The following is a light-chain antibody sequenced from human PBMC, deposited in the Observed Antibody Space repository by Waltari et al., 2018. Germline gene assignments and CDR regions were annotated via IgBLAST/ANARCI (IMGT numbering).Light chain of an antibody. J-gene: IGLJ2*01. CDR3: CSYAGSYTFGV. CDR1: SSDVGGYNY. Sequence: QSALTQPRSVSGSPGQSVTISCPGTSSDVGGYNYVSWYQQHPGKAPKLMIYDVSKRPSGVLDRFSGSKSGNTASLTISGLQAEDEADYYCCSYAGSYTFGVFGGGTKLTVL. V-gene: IGLV2-11*01. CDR2: DVS.